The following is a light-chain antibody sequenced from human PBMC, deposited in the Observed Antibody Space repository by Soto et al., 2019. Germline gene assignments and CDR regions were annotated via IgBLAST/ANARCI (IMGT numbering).Light chain of an antibody. CDR3: PQRSNWPPT. V-gene: IGKV3-11*01. Sequence: EIVLTQSPATLSLSPGERATLSCRASQSVSSYLAWYQQKPGQAPRLLIYDASTRAPGIPARFSGSGSGTDFTLTLPRIETEDFAFSYSPQRSNWPPTFGQGTKVAIK. J-gene: IGKJ1*01. CDR2: DAS. CDR1: QSVSSY.